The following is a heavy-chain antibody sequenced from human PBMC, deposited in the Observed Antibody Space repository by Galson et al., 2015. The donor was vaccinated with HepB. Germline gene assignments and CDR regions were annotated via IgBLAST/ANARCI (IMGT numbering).Heavy chain of an antibody. CDR1: GFTFSSYA. J-gene: IGHJ4*02. CDR2: ISYDGSNK. CDR3: ARGWGDWGLVGSLDYFDY. D-gene: IGHD3-16*01. V-gene: IGHV3-30-3*01. Sequence: SLRLPCAASGFTFSSYAMHWVRQAPGKGLEWVAVISYDGSNKYYADSVKGRFTISRDNSKNTLYLQMNSLRAEDTAVYYCARGWGDWGLVGSLDYFDYWGQGTLVTVSS.